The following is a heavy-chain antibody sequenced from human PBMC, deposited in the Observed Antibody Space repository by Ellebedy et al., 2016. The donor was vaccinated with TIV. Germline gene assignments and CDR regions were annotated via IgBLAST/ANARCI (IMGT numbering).Heavy chain of an antibody. Sequence: GESLKISCAASGFTFSDYLMHWVRQAPGKGLEWVAFLWYDGSHKYYADSVKGRFSISRDNSKNTLSRQMDSLRADDTAVYYCVREVGIRGLDYWGQGTLVTVSS. J-gene: IGHJ4*02. CDR3: VREVGIRGLDY. CDR2: LWYDGSHK. D-gene: IGHD1-26*01. CDR1: GFTFSDYL. V-gene: IGHV3-33*08.